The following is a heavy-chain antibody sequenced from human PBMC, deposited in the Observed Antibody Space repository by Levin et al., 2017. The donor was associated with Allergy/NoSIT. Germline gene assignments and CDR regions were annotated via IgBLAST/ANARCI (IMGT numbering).Heavy chain of an antibody. D-gene: IGHD3-22*01. J-gene: IGHJ4*02. CDR3: ASDGESSGYTSWYFDY. CDR2: INPNNGDT. CDR1: GYTFTGYY. V-gene: IGHV1-2*02. Sequence: ASVKVSCKASGYTFTGYYMHWVRQAPGQGLEWLGWINPNNGDTHYAQKFQDRITLTRDTSINTAYMELTWLTSDDTAVYFCASDGESSGYTSWYFDYWGQGTLVSVSS.